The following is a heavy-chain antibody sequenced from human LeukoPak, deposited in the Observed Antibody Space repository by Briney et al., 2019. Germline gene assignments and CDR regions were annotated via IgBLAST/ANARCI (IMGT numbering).Heavy chain of an antibody. CDR2: ISHSGSI. Sequence: SETLSLTCVVSGDSISSSKWWSWVRQAPGKGLEWIGEISHSGSINYNPSFASRVTISVDKSKNQFSLSLTSVTAADTAMYYCARLSSDLSHFDYWGQGTLASVSS. V-gene: IGHV4-4*02. CDR3: ARLSSDLSHFDY. D-gene: IGHD3-16*02. J-gene: IGHJ4*02. CDR1: GDSISSSKW.